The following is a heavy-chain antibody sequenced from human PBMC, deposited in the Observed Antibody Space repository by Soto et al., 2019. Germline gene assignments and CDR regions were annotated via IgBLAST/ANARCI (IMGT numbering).Heavy chain of an antibody. D-gene: IGHD5-12*01. Sequence: EVQLLESGGGGLQPGGSLRLSCAASGFIFSDYAMTWVRQPPGKGREWVSAITSSGSSTYFADSLKGRITISRDNSKNTLSLQMDSLRVEDTAIYYWAKGVEGYVVSSFDSWGQGALVTVSS. CDR3: AKGVEGYVVSSFDS. CDR1: GFIFSDYA. J-gene: IGHJ4*02. CDR2: ITSSGSST. V-gene: IGHV3-23*01.